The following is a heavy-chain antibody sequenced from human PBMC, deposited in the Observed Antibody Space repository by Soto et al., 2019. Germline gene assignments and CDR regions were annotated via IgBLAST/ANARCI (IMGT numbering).Heavy chain of an antibody. Sequence: ASVKVSCEASGYTFTSYDINCVRQATGQGLEWMGWMNPNSGNTGYAQKFQGRVTMTRNTSISTAYMELSSLRSEDTAVYYCARGIIAARPNYYYMDVWGKGTTVTVSS. D-gene: IGHD6-6*01. J-gene: IGHJ6*03. CDR1: GYTFTSYD. CDR2: MNPNSGNT. CDR3: ARGIIAARPNYYYMDV. V-gene: IGHV1-8*01.